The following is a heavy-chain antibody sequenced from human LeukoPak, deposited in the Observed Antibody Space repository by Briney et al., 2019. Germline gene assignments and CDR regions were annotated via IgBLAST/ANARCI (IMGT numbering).Heavy chain of an antibody. CDR1: GFTFSSYS. V-gene: IGHV3-21*01. CDR2: ISSSSSYI. D-gene: IGHD2-15*01. J-gene: IGHJ4*02. CDR3: AREYCSGGSCYATDY. Sequence: TGGSLRLSCAASGFTFSSYSMNWVRQAPGKGLEGVSSISSSSSYIYYADSVKGRFTISRDNAKNSLYLQMNSLRAEDTAVYYCAREYCSGGSCYATDYWGQGTLVTVSS.